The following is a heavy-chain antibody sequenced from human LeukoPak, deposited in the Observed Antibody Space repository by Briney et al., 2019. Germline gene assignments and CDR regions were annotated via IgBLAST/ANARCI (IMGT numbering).Heavy chain of an antibody. CDR1: GGSISSGGYS. Sequence: PSQTLSLTCAVSGGSISSGGYSWSWIRQPPGKGLEWIGYIYHSGSTYYNPSLKSRVTISVDRPKNQFSLKLSSVTAADTAVYYCARVGDGYISWYFDLWGRGTLVTVSS. J-gene: IGHJ2*01. CDR2: IYHSGST. D-gene: IGHD5-24*01. V-gene: IGHV4-30-2*01. CDR3: ARVGDGYISWYFDL.